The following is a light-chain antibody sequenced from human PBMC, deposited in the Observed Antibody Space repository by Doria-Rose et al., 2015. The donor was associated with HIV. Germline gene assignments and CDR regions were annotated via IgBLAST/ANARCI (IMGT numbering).Light chain of an antibody. CDR3: QQYYSYPRA. Sequence: QSPSSFSASTGDRVTITCRASQGISSYLAWYQQKPGKAPNLLIYAASTLQSGVPSRFGGSGSGADFTLTISCLQSEDFATYYCQQYYSYPRAFGQGTRLEIK. V-gene: IGKV1-8*01. CDR2: AAS. J-gene: IGKJ5*01. CDR1: QGISSY.